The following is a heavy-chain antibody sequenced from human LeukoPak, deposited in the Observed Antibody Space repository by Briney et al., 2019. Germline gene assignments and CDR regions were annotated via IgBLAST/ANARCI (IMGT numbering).Heavy chain of an antibody. J-gene: IGHJ4*02. V-gene: IGHV4-39*07. CDR2: IYYSGST. D-gene: IGHD3-10*01. CDR1: GGSISSSSYY. Sequence: PSETLSLTCTVSGGSISSSSYYWGWIRQPPGKGLEWIGSIYYSGSTYYNPSLKSRVTISVDTSKNQFSLKLSSVTAADTAVYYCARVRGNGSGYDYWGQGTLVTVSS. CDR3: ARVRGNGSGYDY.